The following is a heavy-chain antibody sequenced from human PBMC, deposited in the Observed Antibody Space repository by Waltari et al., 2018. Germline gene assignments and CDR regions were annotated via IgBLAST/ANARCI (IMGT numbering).Heavy chain of an antibody. Sequence: QVQLVESGGGVVQPGRSLRLSCAASGFTFSSYAMHWVRQAPGKGLEWVAVISHDGSNKHYADPVKGRFTISRDNSKNTLYLQMDSLRAEDTAVYYCEGNHGSYWGQGTLVTVSS. D-gene: IGHD1-26*01. CDR1: GFTFSSYA. V-gene: IGHV3-30-3*01. CDR2: ISHDGSNK. CDR3: EGNHGSY. J-gene: IGHJ4*02.